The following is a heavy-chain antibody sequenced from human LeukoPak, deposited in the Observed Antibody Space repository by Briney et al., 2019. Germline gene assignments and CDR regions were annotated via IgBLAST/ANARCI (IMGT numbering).Heavy chain of an antibody. V-gene: IGHV3-7*02. J-gene: IGHJ1*01. CDR1: GFTFSTYW. CDR3: ARGRFGSC. CDR2: IKQDGSQT. D-gene: IGHD6-13*01. Sequence: GGSLRLSCAASGFTFSTYWMSWVRQAPGKGLEWVANIKQDGSQTYYVDSVRGRFTISRDNAKNSLYLQMNSLRAEDMAVYYCARGRFGSCWGQGTLVTVSS.